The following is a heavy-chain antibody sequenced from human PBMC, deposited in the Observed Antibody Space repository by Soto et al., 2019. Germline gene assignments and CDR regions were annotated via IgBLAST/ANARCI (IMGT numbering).Heavy chain of an antibody. CDR2: IYYSGST. D-gene: IGHD2-15*01. V-gene: IGHV4-30-4*01. J-gene: IGHJ3*02. Sequence: QVQLQESGPGLVKPSQTLSLTCTVSGGSISSGDYYWNWIRQPPGKGLEWIGYIYYSGSTFYNPSLKSRVTISEDTSKNQFSLKLSSVTAADTAMYYCARGGVVVARALDIWGQGTMVTVSS. CDR1: GGSISSGDYY. CDR3: ARGGVVVARALDI.